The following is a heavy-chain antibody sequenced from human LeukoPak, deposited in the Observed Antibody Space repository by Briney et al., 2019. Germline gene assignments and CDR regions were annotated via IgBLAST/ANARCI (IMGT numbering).Heavy chain of an antibody. V-gene: IGHV4-34*01. CDR1: GGSFSGYY. Sequence: SETLSLTCAVYGGSFSGYYWSWIRQPPGKGLEWIGEINHSGSTNYNPSLKGRVTISVDTSKNQFSLKLSSVTAADTAVYYCARGYCSSTSCYRQYNWFDPWGQGTLVTVSS. CDR3: ARGYCSSTSCYRQYNWFDP. D-gene: IGHD2-2*01. CDR2: INHSGST. J-gene: IGHJ5*02.